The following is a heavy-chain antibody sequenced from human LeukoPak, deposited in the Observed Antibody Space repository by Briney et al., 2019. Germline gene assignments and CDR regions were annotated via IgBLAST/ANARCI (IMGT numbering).Heavy chain of an antibody. V-gene: IGHV3-64D*06. J-gene: IGHJ4*02. CDR2: ISSNGDNT. Sequence: PGGSLRLSCSVSGFTFSTYVMHCVRQAPGKGLEYVSAISSNGDNTYYADSVKGRFTISRDNSKNTLYLQMSSLRADDTAVYYCVRGTGYWGQGTLVTVSS. CDR1: GFTFSTYV. CDR3: VRGTGY.